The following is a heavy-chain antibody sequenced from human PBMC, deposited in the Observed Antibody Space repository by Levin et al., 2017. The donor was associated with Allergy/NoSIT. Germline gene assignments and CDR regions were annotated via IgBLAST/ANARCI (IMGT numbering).Heavy chain of an antibody. CDR3: AAYKRGSGYS. CDR2: MSYDGSYK. D-gene: IGHD3-16*01. V-gene: IGHV3-30*03. J-gene: IGHJ4*02. Sequence: PGGSLRLSCAASGFAFSDSNYGMHWVRQAPGKGLEWVTVMSYDGSYKSYADSVEGRFTISRDDSRNMLYLQMSSLRPEDTAVYYCAAYKRGSGYSWGQGTLVTVSS. CDR1: GFAFSDSNYG.